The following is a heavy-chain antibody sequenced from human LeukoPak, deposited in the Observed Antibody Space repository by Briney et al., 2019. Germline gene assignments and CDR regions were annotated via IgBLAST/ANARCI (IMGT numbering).Heavy chain of an antibody. V-gene: IGHV4-4*07. J-gene: IGHJ5*02. Sequence: KASETLSLTCTVSGGSISTYYWSWIRQPAGKGLEWIGRMYISASTNYNPSLKSRVTISVDTSKSQFSLNLTSVTAADTAVYYCARVLPPVRARTFITMIRGATTGPYIWFDPWGQGTLVTVSS. CDR1: GGSISTYY. CDR3: ARVLPPVRARTFITMIRGATTGPYIWFDP. CDR2: MYISAST. D-gene: IGHD3-10*01.